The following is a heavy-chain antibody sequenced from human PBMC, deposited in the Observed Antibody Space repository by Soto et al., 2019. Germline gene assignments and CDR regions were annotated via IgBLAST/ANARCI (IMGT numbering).Heavy chain of an antibody. D-gene: IGHD3-3*01. Sequence: GGSLRLSCAASGLTFSNYAMHWVRQAPGKGLEWVAVISYDGSNKYYADSAKGRFTISRDNSKNTLYLQMNSLRVEDTAVYYCAKGGDFWSGYPNYYYGMDVWGQGTTVTVSS. V-gene: IGHV3-30*18. J-gene: IGHJ6*02. CDR1: GLTFSNYA. CDR2: ISYDGSNK. CDR3: AKGGDFWSGYPNYYYGMDV.